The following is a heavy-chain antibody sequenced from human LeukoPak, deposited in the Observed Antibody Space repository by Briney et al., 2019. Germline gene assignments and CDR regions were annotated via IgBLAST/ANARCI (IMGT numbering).Heavy chain of an antibody. J-gene: IGHJ5*01. D-gene: IGHD6-13*01. V-gene: IGHV3-7*01. CDR2: IKQDGSEK. CDR1: EFTFSTYL. CDR3: AGERPSSSWYDF. Sequence: GGSLRLSCAASEFTFSTYLMTWVRQAPGKGLEWVANIKQDGSEKYYADSVRGRFTISRDDGKKSLYLQMNSLRVEDTAVYYCAGERPSSSWYDFWGQGTLVTVSS.